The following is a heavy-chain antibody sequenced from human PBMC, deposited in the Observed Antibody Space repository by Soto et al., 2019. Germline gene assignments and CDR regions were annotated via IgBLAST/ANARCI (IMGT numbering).Heavy chain of an antibody. Sequence: QVQLVQSGAEVKKPGASVKVSCKASGYTFTSYGISWVRQAPGQGLEWMGWISAYNGNTNYAQKLQGRVTMTTDTSPSTAYMELRSLRSDDTAVYYCASSYCGGDCSVFYYYYGMDVWGQGTTVTVSS. CDR3: ASSYCGGDCSVFYYYYGMDV. CDR2: ISAYNGNT. D-gene: IGHD2-21*02. V-gene: IGHV1-18*01. J-gene: IGHJ6*02. CDR1: GYTFTSYG.